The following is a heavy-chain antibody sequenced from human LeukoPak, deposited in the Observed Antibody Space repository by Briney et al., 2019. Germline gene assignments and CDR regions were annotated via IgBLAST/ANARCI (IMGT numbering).Heavy chain of an antibody. CDR3: ARGHCTSTSCYPAY. D-gene: IGHD2-2*01. CDR2: ISSGRSYI. J-gene: IGHJ4*02. CDR1: GFTFSSYS. V-gene: IGHV3-21*01. Sequence: PGGSLRLSCAASGFTFSSYSMIWVRHAPGMGLEWVSSISSGRSYIYYADSVKGRFTISRDNAKNSLYLQMNSLRAEDTAVYYCARGHCTSTSCYPAYWGQGTLVTVSS.